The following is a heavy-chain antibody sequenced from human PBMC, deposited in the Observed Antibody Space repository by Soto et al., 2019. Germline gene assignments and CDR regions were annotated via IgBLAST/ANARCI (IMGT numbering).Heavy chain of an antibody. CDR3: AIALPSYYYYGMDV. J-gene: IGHJ6*02. CDR1: GGSVSSGGYY. CDR2: ISYSGST. V-gene: IGHV4-31*03. Sequence: QVQLQESGPGLVKPSQTLSLTCTVSGGSVSSGGYYWSWIRQHPEKGLEWIGYISYSGSTYYNPSLKSRPTISVDTSKNQFSLKLSSVTAADTAVYYCAIALPSYYYYGMDVWGQGTTVTVSS.